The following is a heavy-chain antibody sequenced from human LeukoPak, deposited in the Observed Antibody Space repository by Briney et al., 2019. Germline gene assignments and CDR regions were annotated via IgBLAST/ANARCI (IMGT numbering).Heavy chain of an antibody. Sequence: GESLQISCMGSGYSFTSYWIGWVRQMPGKGLEWMGIIYPADSDTRYSPSFQGQVTISADKSTSTAYLQWSSLKASDTAMYYCARHTSYSGSWYLGYWGQGTLVTVSS. J-gene: IGHJ4*02. V-gene: IGHV5-51*01. CDR2: IYPADSDT. CDR3: ARHTSYSGSWYLGY. CDR1: GYSFTSYW. D-gene: IGHD6-13*01.